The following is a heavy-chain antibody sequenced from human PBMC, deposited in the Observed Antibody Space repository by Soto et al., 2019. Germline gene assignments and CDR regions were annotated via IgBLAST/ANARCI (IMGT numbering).Heavy chain of an antibody. Sequence: KAGGSLRLSCAASGFTFSNAWMSWVRQAPGKGLEWVGRIKSKTDGGTTDYAAPVKGRFTISRDDSKNTLYLQMNSLKTEDTAVYYCTTPFYCSSTSCYVLDYWGQGTLVTVSS. CDR1: GFTFSNAW. CDR2: IKSKTDGGTT. CDR3: TTPFYCSSTSCYVLDY. J-gene: IGHJ4*02. D-gene: IGHD2-2*01. V-gene: IGHV3-15*01.